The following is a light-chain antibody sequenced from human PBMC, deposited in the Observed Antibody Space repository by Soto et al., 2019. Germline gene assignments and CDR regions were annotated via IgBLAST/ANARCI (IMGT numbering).Light chain of an antibody. V-gene: IGLV2-8*01. CDR2: EVT. CDR1: SSDVGGYNY. J-gene: IGLJ1*01. Sequence: QSVLTQPPSASGSPGQSVTISCTGTSSDVGGYNYVSWYQQHPGKAPKLPIYEVTKRPSGVPDRFSGSKSGNTASLTVSGLQADDEAEYYCCSNAGSHYYVFGTGTKLTVL. CDR3: CSNAGSHYYV.